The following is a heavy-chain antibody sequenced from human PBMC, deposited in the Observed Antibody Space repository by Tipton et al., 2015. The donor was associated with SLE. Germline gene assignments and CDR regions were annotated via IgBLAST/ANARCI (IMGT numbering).Heavy chain of an antibody. CDR1: GGSISSSSYY. J-gene: IGHJ6*02. D-gene: IGHD2-2*01. CDR2: MYYSGRT. Sequence: TLSLTCTVSGGSISSSSYYWGWIRQPPGKGLEWIGSMYYSGRTNYNPSLKSRVTISVDTSKNQVSLKLNSVTAADTAVYYCARAAVVRRYYYYYAMDVWGQGTTVTVSS. V-gene: IGHV4-39*07. CDR3: ARAAVVRRYYYYYAMDV.